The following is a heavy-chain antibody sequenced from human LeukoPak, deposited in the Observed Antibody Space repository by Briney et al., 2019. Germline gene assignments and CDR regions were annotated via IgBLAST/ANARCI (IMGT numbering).Heavy chain of an antibody. Sequence: GGSLRLSCAASGFTFSSYAMSWVRQAPGKGLEWVSAISGSGGSTYYADSVKGRFTISRDNSKNTLYLQMNSLRAEDTAVYYCAKSDDYDILTGKPYFDYWGQGTLVTVSS. CDR1: GFTFSSYA. V-gene: IGHV3-23*01. CDR3: AKSDDYDILTGKPYFDY. CDR2: ISGSGGST. J-gene: IGHJ4*02. D-gene: IGHD3-9*01.